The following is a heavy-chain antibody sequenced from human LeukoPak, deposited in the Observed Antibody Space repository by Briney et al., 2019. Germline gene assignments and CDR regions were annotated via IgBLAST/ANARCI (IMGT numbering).Heavy chain of an antibody. J-gene: IGHJ4*02. CDR1: GFKFNDYG. V-gene: IGHV3-20*04. Sequence: GGSLRLSCAASGFKFNDYGLSWVRQAPGKGLEWLSGINWIGGNTGYADSVKGRFTISRDNAKNSLYLQMNSLTAEDTAIYYCAREHAGSRWDYFDYWGQGTLVTVSS. CDR2: INWIGGNT. CDR3: AREHAGSRWDYFDY. D-gene: IGHD4-23*01.